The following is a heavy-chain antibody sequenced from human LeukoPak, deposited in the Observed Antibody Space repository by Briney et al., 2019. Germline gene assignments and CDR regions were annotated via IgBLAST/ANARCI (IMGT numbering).Heavy chain of an antibody. J-gene: IGHJ5*02. V-gene: IGHV1-2*02. CDR3: ARPGYCSGGSCYRNWFDP. D-gene: IGHD2-15*01. CDR2: INPNSGGT. CDR1: GYTFTGYY. Sequence: GASVKVSCKASGYTFTGYYMHWVRQAPGQGLEWMGWINPNSGGTNYAQKFQGRVTMTRDTSISTAYMELSRLRSDDTAVYYCARPGYCSGGSCYRNWFDPWGQGTLVTVSS.